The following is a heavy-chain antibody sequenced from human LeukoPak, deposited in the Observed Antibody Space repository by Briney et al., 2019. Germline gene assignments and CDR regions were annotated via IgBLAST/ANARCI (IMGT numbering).Heavy chain of an antibody. Sequence: SVKVSCKASGGTFNSYAISWVRQAPGQGLEWMGGIIPIFGTANYAQKFQGRVTITADESTSTAYMELSSLRSEDTAVYYCARDTAMVTYYYGMDVWGQGTTVTVSS. CDR2: IIPIFGTA. CDR1: GGTFNSYA. D-gene: IGHD5-18*01. J-gene: IGHJ6*02. CDR3: ARDTAMVTYYYGMDV. V-gene: IGHV1-69*13.